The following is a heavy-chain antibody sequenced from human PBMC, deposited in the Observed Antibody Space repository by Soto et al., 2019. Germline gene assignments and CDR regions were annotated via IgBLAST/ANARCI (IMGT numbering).Heavy chain of an antibody. V-gene: IGHV3-23*01. CDR1: GFTFSSYA. CDR2: ISGSGGST. D-gene: IGHD6-13*01. Sequence: QPWGSLRLSCAASGFTFSSYAMSWVRQAPGKGLEWVSAISGSGGSTYYADSVKGRFTISRDNSKNTLYLQMNSLRAEDTAVYYCAKDLRFIAAAGTFDYWCQGTLVTVSS. J-gene: IGHJ4*02. CDR3: AKDLRFIAAAGTFDY.